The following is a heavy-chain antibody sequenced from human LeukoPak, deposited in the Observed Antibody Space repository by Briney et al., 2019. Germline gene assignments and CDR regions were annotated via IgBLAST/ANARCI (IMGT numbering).Heavy chain of an antibody. CDR2: ISYDGSNK. Sequence: GRSLRLSCAASGFTFSSYGMHWVRQAPGKGLEWVAVISYDGSNKYYADSVKGRFTISRDNSKNTLYLQMNSLRAEDTAVYYCAKETVYSSSWSYYYYGMDVWGQGITVTVSS. V-gene: IGHV3-30*18. J-gene: IGHJ6*02. D-gene: IGHD6-13*01. CDR3: AKETVYSSSWSYYYYGMDV. CDR1: GFTFSSYG.